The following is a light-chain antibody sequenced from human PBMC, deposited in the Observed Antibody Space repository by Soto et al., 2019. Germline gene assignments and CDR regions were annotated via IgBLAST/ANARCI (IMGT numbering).Light chain of an antibody. CDR3: CSYAGSSTLRV. J-gene: IGLJ1*01. V-gene: IGLV2-23*01. CDR2: EGS. Sequence: QSALTQPASVSGSPGQSITISCTGTSSDVGRYNLVSWYQQHPGKAPKLMIYEGSKRPSGVSNRFSGSKSGNTASLTISGLQAEDEADYYCCSYAGSSTLRVFGTGTKLTVL. CDR1: SSDVGRYNL.